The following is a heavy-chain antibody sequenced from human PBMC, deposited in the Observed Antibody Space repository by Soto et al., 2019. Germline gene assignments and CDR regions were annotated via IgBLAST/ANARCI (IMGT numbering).Heavy chain of an antibody. CDR3: AREQVGYDILTGYDY. V-gene: IGHV1-46*03. CDR1: GYTFTRYY. D-gene: IGHD3-9*01. J-gene: IGHJ4*02. Sequence: ASVKVSCKASGYTFTRYYMHWVRQAPGQGLEWMGIINPSGGSTSYAQKFQGRVTMTRDTSTSTVYMELSSLRSEDTAVYFFAREQVGYDILTGYDYWGQGTLVTVSS. CDR2: INPSGGST.